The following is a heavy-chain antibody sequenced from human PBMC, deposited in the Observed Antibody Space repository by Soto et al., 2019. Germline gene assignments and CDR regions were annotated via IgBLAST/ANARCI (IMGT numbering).Heavy chain of an antibody. CDR1: GFTFSSYA. J-gene: IGHJ4*02. D-gene: IGHD1-26*01. Sequence: GGSLRLSCAASGFTFSSYAMSWVRQAPGKGLEWVSAISGSGGSTYYADSVKGRFTISRDNSKNTLYLQMNSLRAEDTAVYYCAKDLPPVGATGTLFDYWGQGTLVTVS. CDR2: ISGSGGST. V-gene: IGHV3-23*01. CDR3: AKDLPPVGATGTLFDY.